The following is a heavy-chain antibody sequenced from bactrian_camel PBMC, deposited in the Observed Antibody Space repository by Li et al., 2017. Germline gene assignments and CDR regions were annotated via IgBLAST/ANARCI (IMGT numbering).Heavy chain of an antibody. D-gene: IGHD3*01. J-gene: IGHJ4*01. Sequence: QLVESGGDSVQAGGSLRVFCATSGFTVEGHCVAWFRQAPGREREGVAALYAGFGITYYSNSVEGRFTISQHSANTVYLQMDSLEPEDTGMYFCAAKATDCSQWNAYNYFGQGTQVTVS. CDR1: GFTVEGHC. CDR2: LYAGFGIT. V-gene: IGHV3S28*01. CDR3: AAKATDCSQWNAYNY.